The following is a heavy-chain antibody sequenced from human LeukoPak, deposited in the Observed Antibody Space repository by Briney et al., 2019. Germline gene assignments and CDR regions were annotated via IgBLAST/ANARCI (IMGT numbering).Heavy chain of an antibody. D-gene: IGHD4/OR15-4a*01. V-gene: IGHV3-66*04. CDR3: ARRAGAYSHPYDY. J-gene: IGHJ4*02. Sequence: GGSLRLSCAASGFTFISYAMSWVRQAPGKGLEWVSFIYSDNTHYPHSVKGRFTISRDNSKNTLYLQMNSLRAEDTAVYYCARRAGAYSHPYDYWGQGTLVTVSS. CDR2: IYSDNT. CDR1: GFTFISYA.